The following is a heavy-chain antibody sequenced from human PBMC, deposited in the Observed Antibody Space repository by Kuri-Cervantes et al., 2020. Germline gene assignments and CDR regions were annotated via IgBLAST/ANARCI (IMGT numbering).Heavy chain of an antibody. J-gene: IGHJ4*02. CDR2: ISAYNGNT. Sequence: ASVKVSCKASGYTFTSYGISWVRQAPGQGLEWMGWISAYNGNTNYAQKFQGRVTITRDTSASTAYMELSSLRSEDTAVYYCARLQYCSSTSCYAGFDYWGQGTLVTVSS. CDR1: GYTFTSYG. V-gene: IGHV1-18*01. CDR3: ARLQYCSSTSCYAGFDY. D-gene: IGHD2-2*01.